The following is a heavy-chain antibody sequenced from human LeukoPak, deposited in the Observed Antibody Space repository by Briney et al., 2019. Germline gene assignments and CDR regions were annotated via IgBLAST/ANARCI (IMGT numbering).Heavy chain of an antibody. Sequence: GSLRLSCAASGFTFNTYVMSWVRQPPGKGLEWIGEIYHSGSTNYNPSLKSRVTISVDKSKNRFSLKLSSVTAADTAVYYCARAYFWSDYYFDYWGQGTLVAVSS. V-gene: IGHV4-4*02. D-gene: IGHD3-3*01. CDR3: ARAYFWSDYYFDY. J-gene: IGHJ4*02. CDR2: IYHSGST. CDR1: GFTFNTYVM.